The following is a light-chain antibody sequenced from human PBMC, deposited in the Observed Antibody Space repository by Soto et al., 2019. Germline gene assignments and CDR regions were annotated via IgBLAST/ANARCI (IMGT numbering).Light chain of an antibody. CDR1: QSISSW. Sequence: DIQVTQSPSTLSASVGDRVTFTCRASQSISSWLAWYQQKPGKAPKLLLYDASTLQSGVPSRFSGSGSGTEFTLTISSLQPDDFATYYCQQYNTYSTFGQGTRLEIK. J-gene: IGKJ5*01. CDR2: DAS. V-gene: IGKV1-5*01. CDR3: QQYNTYST.